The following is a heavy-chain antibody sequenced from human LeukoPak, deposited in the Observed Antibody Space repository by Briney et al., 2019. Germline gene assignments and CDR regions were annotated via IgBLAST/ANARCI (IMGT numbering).Heavy chain of an antibody. D-gene: IGHD3/OR15-3a*01. Sequence: SETLSLTCTVSGGSISSSSYYWGWIRQAPGKGLEWIGSIYYSGSTYYNPSLKSRATISLDMSKNQFSLKLSSVTAADTAVFYCARDSRWTGHQRASFEYWGQGTRVTVSS. CDR1: GGSISSSSYY. CDR3: ARDSRWTGHQRASFEY. CDR2: IYYSGST. V-gene: IGHV4-39*07. J-gene: IGHJ4*02.